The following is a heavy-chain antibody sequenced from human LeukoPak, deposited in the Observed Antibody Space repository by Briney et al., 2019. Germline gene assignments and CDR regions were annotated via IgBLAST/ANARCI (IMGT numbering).Heavy chain of an antibody. J-gene: IGHJ4*02. CDR3: AKKSRLNYYDSSGYYIHFGY. CDR1: XA. CDR2: ISGSGGST. D-gene: IGHD3-22*01. V-gene: IGHV3-23*01. Sequence: XAXXXVRQAPGKGLEWVXAISGSGGSTYYADSVKGRFTISRDNSKNTLYLQMNSLRAEDTAVYYCAKKSRLNYYDSSGYYIHFGYWGQGTLVTVSS.